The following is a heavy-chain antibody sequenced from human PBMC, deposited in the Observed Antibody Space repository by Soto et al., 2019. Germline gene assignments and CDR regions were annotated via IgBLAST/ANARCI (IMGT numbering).Heavy chain of an antibody. D-gene: IGHD1-26*01. V-gene: IGHV4-31*03. J-gene: IGHJ4*02. CDR2: IFYSVNT. Sequence: TLSLTCTVSGVSISRGVYYWSWIRHHPGEGLEWIGYIFYSVNTYYSPSLKSRVTISLDTSKNQFSLKLSSVTAADTAVYYCARVGWRNSSYYSECWGQGSMANVSS. CDR3: ARVGWRNSSYYSEC. CDR1: GVSISRGVYY.